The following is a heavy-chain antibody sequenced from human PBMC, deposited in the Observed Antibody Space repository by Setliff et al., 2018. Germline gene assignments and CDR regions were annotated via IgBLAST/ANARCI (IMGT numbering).Heavy chain of an antibody. V-gene: IGHV1-2*06. D-gene: IGHD6-6*01. Sequence: ASVKVSCKASGYTFTSYDINWVRQATGQGLEWMGRINPNSGGTNYAQKFQGRVTMTRDTSISTAYMELSRLRSDDTAVYYCARSLAARIYYFDYWGQGTLVTVSS. CDR1: GYTFTSYD. CDR2: INPNSGGT. CDR3: ARSLAARIYYFDY. J-gene: IGHJ4*02.